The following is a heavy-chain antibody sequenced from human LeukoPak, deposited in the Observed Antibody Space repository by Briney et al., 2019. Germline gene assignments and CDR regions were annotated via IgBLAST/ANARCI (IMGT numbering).Heavy chain of an antibody. Sequence: PSETLSLTCTVSGASISDYYWSWIRQPAGKGLEWIGRIYTSGSTNYNPSLKSRVTISVDTSKNQFSLKLSSVTAADTAVYYCARDLGLEWSKLMDVWGKGTTVTVSS. V-gene: IGHV4-4*07. CDR3: ARDLGLEWSKLMDV. D-gene: IGHD3-3*01. CDR1: GASISDYY. J-gene: IGHJ6*04. CDR2: IYTSGST.